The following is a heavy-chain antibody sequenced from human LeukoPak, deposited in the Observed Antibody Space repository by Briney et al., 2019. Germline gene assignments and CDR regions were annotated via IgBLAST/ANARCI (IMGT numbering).Heavy chain of an antibody. CDR3: ARVRAVAGTPPDY. V-gene: IGHV4-39*01. J-gene: IGHJ4*02. Sequence: SETLSLTCTVSDVSISSSSYFWGWIRQPPGKGLECIGSISYSGTTYYNPSLKSRVTISVDTSKNQFSLKLCSVTAADTAVYYCARVRAVAGTPPDYWGQGTLVTVSS. CDR2: ISYSGTT. D-gene: IGHD6-19*01. CDR1: DVSISSSSYF.